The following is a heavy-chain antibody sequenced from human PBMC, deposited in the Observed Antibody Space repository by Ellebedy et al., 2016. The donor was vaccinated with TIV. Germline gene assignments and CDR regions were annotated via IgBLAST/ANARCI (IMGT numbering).Heavy chain of an antibody. CDR3: ARVTTSSFSSYYYGMDV. D-gene: IGHD4-17*01. Sequence: LRLSCTVSGGSISSYYWTWIRQPPGKGLEWIGYIYYSGSPMYNPSLKSRVTISVDTSKNQFSLKLSSVTAADTAVYYCARVTTSSFSSYYYGMDVWGQGTTVTVSS. CDR2: IYYSGSP. CDR1: GGSISSYY. V-gene: IGHV4-59*01. J-gene: IGHJ6*02.